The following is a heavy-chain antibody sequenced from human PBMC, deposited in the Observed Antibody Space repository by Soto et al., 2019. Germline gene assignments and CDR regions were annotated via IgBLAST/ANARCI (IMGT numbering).Heavy chain of an antibody. CDR2: INSDGSST. CDR3: ARDWSGPGNSAYYYYNMDV. J-gene: IGHJ6*03. V-gene: IGHV3-74*01. D-gene: IGHD3-3*01. CDR1: GFIFSNSW. Sequence: EVQLVESGGGLVQPGGSLRLSCAASGFIFSNSWMHWVRQAPGKGLVWVSRINSDGSSTDYADSVKGRFTISRDNAKNTLYMQMNSLRAEDTALYDCARDWSGPGNSAYYYYNMDVWGKGTTVTVSS.